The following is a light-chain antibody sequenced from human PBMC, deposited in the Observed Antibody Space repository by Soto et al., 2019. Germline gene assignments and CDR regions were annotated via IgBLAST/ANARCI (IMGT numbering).Light chain of an antibody. J-gene: IGLJ3*02. CDR3: SSYTSSSTVV. Sequence: QSALTQPASVSGSPGQSITISCTGTSSDGGGYNYVSWYQQHPGKAPKLMIYEVSNRPSGVSNRFSGSKSGNTASLTISGRQAEDEADYYCSSYTSSSTVVVGGGTKLTVL. CDR1: SSDGGGYNY. CDR2: EVS. V-gene: IGLV2-14*01.